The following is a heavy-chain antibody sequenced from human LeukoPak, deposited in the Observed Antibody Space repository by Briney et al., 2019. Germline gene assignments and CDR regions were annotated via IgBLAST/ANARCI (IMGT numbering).Heavy chain of an antibody. Sequence: GGSLRLSCAASGFTFSSYEMNWVRQAPGKGLEWVSYISSSSSTIYYADSVKGRFTISRDNAKNSLYLQMNSLRAEDTAVYYCAREPSVAVAGIVYNWFDPWGRGTLVTVSS. CDR1: GFTFSSYE. V-gene: IGHV3-48*01. CDR3: AREPSVAVAGIVYNWFDP. CDR2: ISSSSSTI. J-gene: IGHJ5*02. D-gene: IGHD6-19*01.